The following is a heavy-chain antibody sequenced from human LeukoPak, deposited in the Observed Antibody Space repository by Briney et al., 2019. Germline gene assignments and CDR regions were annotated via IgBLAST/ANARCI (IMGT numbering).Heavy chain of an antibody. J-gene: IGHJ4*02. CDR3: ARDRLGDYDHSGYYDK. CDR2: ICDSGRTI. Sequence: PAGSLRLSCAASGFTFSDYYMSWIRQAPGKGLEWVSYICDSGRTIYYAASVKGRFTISRDNAKNSVYLQMNNLGAEDTAVYYCARDRLGDYDHSGYYDKWGQGTLVTVSS. D-gene: IGHD3-22*01. V-gene: IGHV3-11*01. CDR1: GFTFSDYY.